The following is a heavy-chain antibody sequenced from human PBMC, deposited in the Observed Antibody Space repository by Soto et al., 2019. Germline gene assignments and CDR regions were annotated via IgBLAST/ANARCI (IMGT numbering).Heavy chain of an antibody. D-gene: IGHD1-26*01. V-gene: IGHV3-48*03. CDR1: GFSFSTYE. CDR2: ISKNGVDI. CDR3: APRKYGSFNIGAFDI. J-gene: IGHJ3*02. Sequence: GGSLRLSCAASGFSFSTYEMNWVRQAPGKGLEWVSYISKNGVDIYYADSVKGRFTISRDNANNSLFLQMDSLRPEDTAVYYCAPRKYGSFNIGAFDIWGQGTMVTVSS.